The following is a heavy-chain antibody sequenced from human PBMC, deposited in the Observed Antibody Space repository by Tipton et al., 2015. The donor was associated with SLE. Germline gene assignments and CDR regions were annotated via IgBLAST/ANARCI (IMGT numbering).Heavy chain of an antibody. CDR1: GYTFTGYY. Sequence: QSGAEVKKPGASVKVSCKASGYTFTGYYLHWVRQAPGQGFEWMGWINPHRGDTDYAQRFQGRVTMTTDTSINTAYMELSRLRPDDTAVYYCAATLIAETGTVYYGMGVWGQGTTVIVSS. J-gene: IGHJ6*02. V-gene: IGHV1-2*02. CDR2: INPHRGDT. D-gene: IGHD6-19*01. CDR3: AATLIAETGTVYYGMGV.